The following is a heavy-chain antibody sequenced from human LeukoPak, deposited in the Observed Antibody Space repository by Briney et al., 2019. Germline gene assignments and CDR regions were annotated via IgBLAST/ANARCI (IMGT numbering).Heavy chain of an antibody. CDR1: GGSISSGRYY. D-gene: IGHD5-18*01. CDR3: ATLGYSYGTDY. CDR2: VYYSGST. Sequence: PSETLSLTCSVSGGSISSGRYYWGWIRQTPGKGLEWIGTVYYSGSTYYNPSLKSRATISVDTNKHQFSLKLSSVTAADTGVYYCATLGYSYGTDYWGQGTLVTVSS. J-gene: IGHJ4*02. V-gene: IGHV4-39*07.